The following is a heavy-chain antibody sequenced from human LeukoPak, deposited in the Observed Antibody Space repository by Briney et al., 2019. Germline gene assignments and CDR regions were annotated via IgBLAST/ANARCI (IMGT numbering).Heavy chain of an antibody. CDR1: GFTFSSYE. CDR2: ISSSGSTI. V-gene: IGHV3-48*03. D-gene: IGHD1-26*01. CDR3: ARVIGWDEPFDI. J-gene: IGHJ3*02. Sequence: GGSLRLSCAASGFTFSSYEMNWVRQAPGKGLEWVSYISSSGSTIYYADSVKGRFTISRDNSEDTLYLQMNSLRAEDTAVYYCARVIGWDEPFDIWGQGTMVTVSS.